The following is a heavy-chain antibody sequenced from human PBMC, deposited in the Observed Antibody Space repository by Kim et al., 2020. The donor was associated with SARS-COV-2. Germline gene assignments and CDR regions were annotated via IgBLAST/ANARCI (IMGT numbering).Heavy chain of an antibody. V-gene: IGHV1-18*01. D-gene: IGHD5-12*01. CDR2: ISAYNGNT. CDR1: GYTFTSYG. Sequence: ASVKVSCKASGYTFTSYGISWVRQAPGQGLEWMGWISAYNGNTNYAQKLQGRVTMTTDTSTSTAYMELRSLRSDDTAVYYCARYGWLRMDRIVPKPYYYYGMDVWGQGTTVTVSS. CDR3: ARYGWLRMDRIVPKPYYYYGMDV. J-gene: IGHJ6*02.